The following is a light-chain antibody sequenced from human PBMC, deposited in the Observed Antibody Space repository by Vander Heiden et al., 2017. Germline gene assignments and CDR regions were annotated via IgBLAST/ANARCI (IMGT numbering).Light chain of an antibody. CDR2: MNS. J-gene: IGLJ3*02. CDR3: AAWDDSLKGWV. CDR1: ISHIGSNY. V-gene: IGLV1-47*01. Sequence: QSVLTQPPSASGTPGQRVTISCSGSISHIGSNYVYWYQQVPGTAPKLLIYMNSQRPSGVPDRFSGSKSGTSGSLAISGLRSEDEADYYCAAWDDSLKGWVFGGGTKLTVL.